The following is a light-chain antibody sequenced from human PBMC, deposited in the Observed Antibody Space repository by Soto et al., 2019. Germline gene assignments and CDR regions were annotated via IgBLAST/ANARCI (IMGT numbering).Light chain of an antibody. J-gene: IGKJ1*01. V-gene: IGKV3-20*01. CDR3: QQYGSSGT. CDR2: GAS. CDR1: QRFNSIY. Sequence: LLTQSPGTLSLSPGESATLSCRDSQRFNSIYLAWYQQKPGQAPRLLIYGASSRATGIQDRFSGSGSGTELTLTIRRLEPEDFAVYYCQQYGSSGTCGQGTKVDIK.